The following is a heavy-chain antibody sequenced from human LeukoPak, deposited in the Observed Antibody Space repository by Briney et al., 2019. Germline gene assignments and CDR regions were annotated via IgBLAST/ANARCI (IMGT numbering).Heavy chain of an antibody. CDR2: INIDDGRI. CDR3: ARDIDYDIDY. V-gene: IGHV1-18*04. D-gene: IGHD3-9*01. J-gene: IGHJ4*02. Sequence: ASVKVSCKTSGYTFTNYGVTWVRQAPGQGLEWMGWINIDDGRINFAQNFRGRVTMTADTSTSTAYMELKSLRSDDTAVYYCARDIDYDIDYWGQGTLVIVSS. CDR1: GYTFTNYG.